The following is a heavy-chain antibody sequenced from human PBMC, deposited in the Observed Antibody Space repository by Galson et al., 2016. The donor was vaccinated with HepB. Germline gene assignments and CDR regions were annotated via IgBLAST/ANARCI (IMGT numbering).Heavy chain of an antibody. V-gene: IGHV3-33*01. Sequence: SLRLSCAVSGITFSNYGIHWVRQAPGKGLEWVAVIWSDGSNKHSADSVKGRFTTSRDSSKNTLYLQMNSLRVEDTAVYCCARGTAMANGDFEHWGQGTLVTVSS. D-gene: IGHD5-18*01. CDR3: ARGTAMANGDFEH. CDR1: GITFSNYG. J-gene: IGHJ4*02. CDR2: IWSDGSNK.